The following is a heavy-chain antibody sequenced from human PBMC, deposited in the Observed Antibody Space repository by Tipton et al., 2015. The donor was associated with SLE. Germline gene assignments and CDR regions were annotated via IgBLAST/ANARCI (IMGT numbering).Heavy chain of an antibody. J-gene: IGHJ4*02. D-gene: IGHD3-22*01. CDR1: GGSFSGYY. CDR2: INHSGST. V-gene: IGHV4-34*01. CDR3: VREGFDDNGYYLHYFEY. Sequence: LRLSCAVYGGSFSGYYWSWIRQPPGKGLEWIGEINHSGSTNYNPSLKSRVTISVDTSKNQFSLKLSSVTAADTAVYYCVREGFDDNGYYLHYFEYWGQGTLVTVST.